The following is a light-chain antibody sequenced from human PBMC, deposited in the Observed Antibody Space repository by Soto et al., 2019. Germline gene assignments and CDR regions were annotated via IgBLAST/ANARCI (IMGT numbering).Light chain of an antibody. J-gene: IGLJ1*01. CDR1: SSDVGGYNY. CDR2: DVS. Sequence: ALTQPRSVSGSPGQSVTISCTGTSSDVGGYNYVSWYQQHPGKAPKLMIYDVSKRPSGVPDRFSGSKSGNTASLTISGLQAEDEADYYCCSYAGSLYVFGTGTKVTVL. CDR3: CSYAGSLYV. V-gene: IGLV2-11*01.